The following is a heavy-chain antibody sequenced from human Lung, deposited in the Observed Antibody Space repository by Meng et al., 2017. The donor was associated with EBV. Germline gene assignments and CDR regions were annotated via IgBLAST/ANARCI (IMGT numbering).Heavy chain of an antibody. J-gene: IGHJ4*02. CDR3: AAYIPQYFDY. V-gene: IGHV3-23*01. D-gene: IGHD4-11*01. Sequence: EVQVLESGGGLVQPGGSLRLSCAASGFSFSSYAMSWVRQAPGKGLEWVSIIGGGGHTTYYADSVKGRFTISRDNSKNTVYLQMHSLSAEDTAMYFCAAYIPQYFDYWGQGTPVTVS. CDR2: IGGGGHTT. CDR1: GFSFSSYA.